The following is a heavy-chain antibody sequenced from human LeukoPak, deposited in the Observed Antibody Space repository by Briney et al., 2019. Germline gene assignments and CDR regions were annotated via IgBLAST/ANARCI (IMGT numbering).Heavy chain of an antibody. J-gene: IGHJ6*02. CDR3: ARDRTWYYYGSGIRYYYYGMDV. Sequence: GSLRLSCAASGFTFSSYSMNWVRQAPGKGLEWVSYISSSSSTIYYADSVKGRFTISRDNAKNSLYLQMNSLRAEDTAVYYCARDRTWYYYGSGIRYYYYGMDVWGQGTTVTVSS. CDR1: GFTFSSYS. CDR2: ISSSSSTI. V-gene: IGHV3-48*01. D-gene: IGHD3-10*01.